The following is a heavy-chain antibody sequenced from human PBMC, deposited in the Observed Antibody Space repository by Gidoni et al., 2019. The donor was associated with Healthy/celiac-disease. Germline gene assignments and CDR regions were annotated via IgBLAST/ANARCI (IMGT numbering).Heavy chain of an antibody. V-gene: IGHV4-4*02. CDR3: ARFGMVRGVPIGATLSYYFDY. CDR1: GGSISSSNW. D-gene: IGHD3-10*01. Sequence: QVQLQESGPGLVKPSGTLSLTCAVSGGSISSSNWWSWVRQPPGKGLEWIGEIYHSGSTNYNPSLKSRVTISVDKSKNQFSLKLSSVTAADTAVYYCARFGMVRGVPIGATLSYYFDYWGQGTLVTVSS. J-gene: IGHJ4*02. CDR2: IYHSGST.